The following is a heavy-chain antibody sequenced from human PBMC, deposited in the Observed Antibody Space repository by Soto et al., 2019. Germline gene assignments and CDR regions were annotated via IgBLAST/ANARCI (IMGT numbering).Heavy chain of an antibody. CDR1: GFTFSTYG. Sequence: QVQLVESGGGVVQPGKSLRLSCAASGFTFSTYGMHWVRQAPGKGLEWVALISYDGSNKYYAESVNGRFTISRDNSKNTLYLRMNSLRAEDTAVYYCWCGEMATSTDYWGQGTLVTVSS. D-gene: IGHD3-10*01. V-gene: IGHV3-30*03. CDR2: ISYDGSNK. J-gene: IGHJ4*02. CDR3: WCGEMATSTDY.